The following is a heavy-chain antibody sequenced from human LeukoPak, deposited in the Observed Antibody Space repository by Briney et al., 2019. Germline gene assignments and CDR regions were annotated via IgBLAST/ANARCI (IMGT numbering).Heavy chain of an antibody. Sequence: PSETLSLTCAVYGGSFSGYYWSWIRQPPGKGLEWIGEINHSGSTNYNPSLKSRVTISVDTSKNQFSLKLSSVTAADTAVYYCARGPENYGDYVRYFDYWGQGTLVTVSS. CDR3: ARGPENYGDYVRYFDY. CDR1: GGSFSGYY. D-gene: IGHD4-17*01. V-gene: IGHV4-34*01. CDR2: INHSGST. J-gene: IGHJ4*02.